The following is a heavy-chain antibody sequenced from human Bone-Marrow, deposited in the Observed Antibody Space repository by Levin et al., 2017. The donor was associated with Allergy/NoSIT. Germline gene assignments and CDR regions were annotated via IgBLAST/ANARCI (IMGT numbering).Heavy chain of an antibody. CDR2: IYYTGST. J-gene: IGHJ4*02. CDR3: ARARRRWPYFDS. CDR1: GDSISRYY. Sequence: SETLSLTCTVSGDSISRYYWSWIRQPPGKGLEWIGHIYYTGSTDYNPSLRSRVTLSVDPSKNYFSLKLNSVTAADTAVYYCARARRRWPYFDSWGQGTLVTVSS. D-gene: IGHD5-24*01. V-gene: IGHV4-59*01.